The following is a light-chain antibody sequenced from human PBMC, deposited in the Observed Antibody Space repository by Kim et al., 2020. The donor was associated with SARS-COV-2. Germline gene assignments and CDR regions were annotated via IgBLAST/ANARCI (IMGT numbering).Light chain of an antibody. CDR3: SSYTSSSTWV. V-gene: IGLV2-14*04. CDR1: SRAVGGYNY. J-gene: IGLJ3*02. CDR2: DVS. Sequence: QSVTVSCTGTSRAVGGYNYVSWYQQHPGKAPKLMIYDVSNRPSGVSNRFSGSKSGNTASLTISGLQAEDETDYYCSSYTSSSTWVFGGGTQLTVL.